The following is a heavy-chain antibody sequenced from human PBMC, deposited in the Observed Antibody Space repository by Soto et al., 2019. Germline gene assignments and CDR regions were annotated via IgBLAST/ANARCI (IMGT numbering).Heavy chain of an antibody. Sequence: SETLSLTCTVSGGSISSSSYYWGWIRQPPGKGLEWIGSIYYSGSTYYNPSLKSRVTISVDTSKNQFSLKLSSVTAADTAVYYCERLFTRVVPAAIYFDYWGQGTLVTAPQ. D-gene: IGHD2-2*01. J-gene: IGHJ4*02. CDR2: IYYSGST. CDR1: GGSISSSSYY. V-gene: IGHV4-39*01. CDR3: ERLFTRVVPAAIYFDY.